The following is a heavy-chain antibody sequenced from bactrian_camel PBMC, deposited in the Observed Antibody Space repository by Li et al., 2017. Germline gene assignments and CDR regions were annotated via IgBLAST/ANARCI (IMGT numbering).Heavy chain of an antibody. CDR1: GFTFDGSD. CDR2: IDWSGRKA. V-gene: IGHV3S63*01. CDR3: VRDDGWSTGLY. D-gene: IGHD5*01. Sequence: VQLVESGGGSVQAGETLRLSCTASGFTFDGSDMGWYRQAPGNECEEVSRIDWSGRKAIYSDSVKGRFTSSRDNAKNTVYLQMNSLKPEDTATFYCVRDDGWSTGLYWGQGTQVTVS. J-gene: IGHJ4*01.